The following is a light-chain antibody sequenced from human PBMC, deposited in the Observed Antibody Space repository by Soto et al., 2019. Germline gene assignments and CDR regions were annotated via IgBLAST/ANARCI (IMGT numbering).Light chain of an antibody. Sequence: QSVLTQPPSVSGAPGQRVTISCTGSSANIGAGYDVHWYQQLPGTAPKLLIYGNSNRPSGVPDRFSGSKSGTSASLAITGLQAEDEADYYSQSYDSSLSVYYVFSSGTKVNVL. J-gene: IGLJ1*01. CDR1: SANIGAGYD. CDR2: GNS. CDR3: QSYDSSLSVYYV. V-gene: IGLV1-40*01.